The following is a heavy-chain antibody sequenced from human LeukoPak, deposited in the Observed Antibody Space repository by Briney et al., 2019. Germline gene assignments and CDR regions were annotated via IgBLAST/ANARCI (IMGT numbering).Heavy chain of an antibody. CDR1: GGSISSGSYY. D-gene: IGHD1-26*01. CDR3: ARDQVGYYYYYYMDV. V-gene: IGHV4-61*02. J-gene: IGHJ6*03. Sequence: TSQTLSLTCTVSGGSISSGSYYWSWIRQPAGKGLEWIVRIYTSGSTNYNPSLKSRVTISVDTSKNQFSLKLSSVTAADTAVYYCARDQVGYYYYYYMDVWGKGTTVTVSS. CDR2: IYTSGST.